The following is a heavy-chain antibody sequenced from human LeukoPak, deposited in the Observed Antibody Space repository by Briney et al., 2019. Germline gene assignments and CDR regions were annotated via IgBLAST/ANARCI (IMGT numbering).Heavy chain of an antibody. J-gene: IGHJ4*02. D-gene: IGHD1-26*01. Sequence: GGSLRLSCAASGFTFSSYAMSWARRAPGKGLEWVSAISGSGGSTYYADSVKGRFTISRDNSKNTLYLQMNSLRAEDTAVYYCAKDLPTVRYGSYFGYWGQGTLVTVSS. CDR2: ISGSGGST. V-gene: IGHV3-23*01. CDR3: AKDLPTVRYGSYFGY. CDR1: GFTFSSYA.